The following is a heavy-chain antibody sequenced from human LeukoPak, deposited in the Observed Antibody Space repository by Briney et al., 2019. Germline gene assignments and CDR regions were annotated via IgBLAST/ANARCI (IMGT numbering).Heavy chain of an antibody. CDR1: GYTFTDYY. Sequence: APVKVSCKASGYTFTDYYIHWVRQAPGQGLQWMGRINSNSGGTEYEPSFQGRVTMTRDTSISTAYVEVSTLISDDTAVYYCARDLSSTPNWEFDYWGQGTQVTVSS. J-gene: IGHJ4*02. D-gene: IGHD1-26*01. CDR2: INSNSGGT. CDR3: ARDLSSTPNWEFDY. V-gene: IGHV1-2*06.